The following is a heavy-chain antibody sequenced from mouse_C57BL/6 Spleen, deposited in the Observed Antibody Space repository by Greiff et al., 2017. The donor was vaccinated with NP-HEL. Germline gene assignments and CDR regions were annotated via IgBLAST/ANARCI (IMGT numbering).Heavy chain of an antibody. D-gene: IGHD1-1*01. CDR2: INYDGSST. V-gene: IGHV5-16*01. CDR1: GFTFSDYY. J-gene: IGHJ2*01. Sequence: EVKLMESEGGLVQPGSSMKLSCTASGFTFSDYYMAWVRQVPEKGLEWVANINYDGSSTYYLDSLKSRFIISRDNAKNILYLQMSSLKSEDTATYYCARVTTVVGDYWGQGTTLTVSS. CDR3: ARVTTVVGDY.